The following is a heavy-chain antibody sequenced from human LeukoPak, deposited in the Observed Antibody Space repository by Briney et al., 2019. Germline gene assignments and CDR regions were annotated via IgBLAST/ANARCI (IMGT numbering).Heavy chain of an antibody. D-gene: IGHD4-17*01. Sequence: GGSLRLSCTASGFTFGDYGMSWVRQAPGKGLEWVSFIRSKAYGGTTEYAASVKGRFTISRDDSKSIAYLQMNSLKTEDTAVYYCTRVGYGAWFDPWGQGTLVTVSP. CDR1: GFTFGDYG. V-gene: IGHV3-49*04. J-gene: IGHJ5*02. CDR3: TRVGYGAWFDP. CDR2: IRSKAYGGTT.